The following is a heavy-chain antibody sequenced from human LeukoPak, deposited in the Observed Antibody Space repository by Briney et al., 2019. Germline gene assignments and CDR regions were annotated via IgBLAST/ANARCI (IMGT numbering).Heavy chain of an antibody. CDR1: GFTSSTYA. J-gene: IGHJ5*02. V-gene: IGHV3-23*01. CDR3: VKASSSSPRYNWFDA. CDR2: VSGTGGRT. D-gene: IGHD6-6*01. Sequence: PGGSLRLSCAASGFTSSTYAMSWVRQAPGKGLERVSVVSGTGGRTYYADSVKGRFTISRDNSKNTLYLQMNSLRAEDTALYYCVKASSSSPRYNWFDAWGQGTLVTVSS.